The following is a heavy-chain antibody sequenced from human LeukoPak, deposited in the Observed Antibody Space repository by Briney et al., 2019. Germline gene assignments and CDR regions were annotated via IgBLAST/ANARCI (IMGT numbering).Heavy chain of an antibody. CDR1: GGTFSSYA. CDR3: ARAYYYDSSGYYMGWFDP. D-gene: IGHD3-22*01. CDR2: IIPIFGTA. Sequence: SVKVSCKASGGTFSSYAISWVRQAPGQGLEWMGGIIPIFGTANYAQKFQGRVTITADEFTSTAYKELSSLRSEDTAVYYCARAYYYDSSGYYMGWFDPWGQGTLVTVSS. J-gene: IGHJ5*02. V-gene: IGHV1-69*13.